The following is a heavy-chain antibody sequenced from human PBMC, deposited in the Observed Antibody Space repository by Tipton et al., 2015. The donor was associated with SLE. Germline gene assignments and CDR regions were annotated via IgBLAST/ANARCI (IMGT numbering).Heavy chain of an antibody. V-gene: IGHV4-59*01. Sequence: TLSLTCTVSGGSISGYYWSWIRQPPGKGLEWIGYIYYSGSTNYNPSLKSRVTISVDTSKNQFSLKLSSVTAADTTVYYCARGWGYDSLYYYYGMDVWGQGTTVTVSS. CDR3: ARGWGYDSLYYYYGMDV. D-gene: IGHD5-12*01. CDR2: IYYSGST. CDR1: GGSISGYY. J-gene: IGHJ6*02.